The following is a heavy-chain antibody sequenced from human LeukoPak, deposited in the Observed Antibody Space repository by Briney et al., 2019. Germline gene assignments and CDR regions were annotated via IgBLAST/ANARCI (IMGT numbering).Heavy chain of an antibody. CDR1: GFTFSSYA. J-gene: IGHJ4*02. CDR3: ARVSFGAVAGTASLDY. Sequence: GGSLRLSCAASGFTFSSYAMSWVRQAPGKGLEWVSAISGSSSYIYYADSVKGRFTISRDNAKNSLYLQMNSLRAEDTAVYYCARVSFGAVAGTASLDYWGQGTLVTVSS. CDR2: ISGSSSYI. D-gene: IGHD6-19*01. V-gene: IGHV3-21*01.